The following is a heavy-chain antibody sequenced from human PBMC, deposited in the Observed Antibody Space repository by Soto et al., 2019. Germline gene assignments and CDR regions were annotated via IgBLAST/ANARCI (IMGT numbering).Heavy chain of an antibody. CDR3: ARDLVAVSGGVYSSSSGGYFFDF. CDR1: GFTFSDYY. CDR2: ISNSCRTL. J-gene: IGHJ4*02. V-gene: IGHV3-11*01. D-gene: IGHD6-6*01. Sequence: QVQLVESGGGLVKPGGSLRLSCAASGFTFSDYYMSWIRQAPGKGLEWVSYISNSCRTLYYADSMKGRFTISRDNAKNSLYMQINSLRSEDTAVYYCARDLVAVSGGVYSSSSGGYFFDFWGQGTLVTVSS.